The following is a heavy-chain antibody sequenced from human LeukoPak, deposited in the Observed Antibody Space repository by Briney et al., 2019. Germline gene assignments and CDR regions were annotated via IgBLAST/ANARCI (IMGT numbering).Heavy chain of an antibody. Sequence: SETLSLTCAVYDGSFSGYYWSWIRQPPGKGLEWIGEINHSGSTNYNPSLKSRVTISVDTSKNQFSLKLSSVTAADTAVYYCARGGLYGYYYDSSGYYTDYWGQGTLVTVSS. CDR3: ARGGLYGYYYDSSGYYTDY. J-gene: IGHJ4*02. CDR1: DGSFSGYY. CDR2: INHSGST. V-gene: IGHV4-34*01. D-gene: IGHD3-22*01.